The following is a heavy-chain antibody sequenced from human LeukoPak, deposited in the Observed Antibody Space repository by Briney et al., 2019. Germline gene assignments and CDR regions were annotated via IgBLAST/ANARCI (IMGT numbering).Heavy chain of an antibody. V-gene: IGHV5-51*01. CDR3: ARGGLSGWYYWFDP. Sequence: GDSLKISCKGSGYSFISYWIGWVRQMPGKGLEWMGIIYPSDSDTRYSPSFQGQVTISADKSISTAYLQWSSLKASDTAIYYWARGGLSGWYYWFDPWGQGTLVTVSS. J-gene: IGHJ5*02. D-gene: IGHD6-19*01. CDR2: IYPSDSDT. CDR1: GYSFISYW.